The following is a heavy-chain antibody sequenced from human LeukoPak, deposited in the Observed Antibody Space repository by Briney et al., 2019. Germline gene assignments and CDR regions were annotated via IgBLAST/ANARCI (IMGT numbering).Heavy chain of an antibody. Sequence: PGGSLRLSCAASGFTFSGYAMSWVRQAPGKGLEWVSAISGSGGSTYYADSVKGRFTISRDNSKNTLYLQMNSLRAEDTAVYYCAAQGATVTTGEIDYWGQGTLVTVSS. CDR1: GFTFSGYA. D-gene: IGHD4-11*01. CDR3: AAQGATVTTGEIDY. J-gene: IGHJ4*02. V-gene: IGHV3-23*01. CDR2: ISGSGGST.